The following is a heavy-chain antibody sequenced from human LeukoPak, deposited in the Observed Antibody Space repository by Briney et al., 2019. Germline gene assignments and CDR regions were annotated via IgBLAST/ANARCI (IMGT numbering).Heavy chain of an antibody. V-gene: IGHV4-59*08. CDR3: ARLATEYYFDY. D-gene: IGHD5-12*01. Sequence: PSVTLSLTCTVSGGSISSYYWSWIRQPPGKGLEWIGYIYYSGSANYNPSLKSRVTISVDTSKNQFSLKLSSVTAADTAVYYCARLATEYYFDYWGQGTLVTVSS. CDR1: GGSISSYY. J-gene: IGHJ4*02. CDR2: IYYSGSA.